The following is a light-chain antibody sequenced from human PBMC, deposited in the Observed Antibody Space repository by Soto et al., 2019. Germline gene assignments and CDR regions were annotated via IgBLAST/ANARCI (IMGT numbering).Light chain of an antibody. J-gene: IGLJ1*01. CDR3: CSYAGSSGYV. Sequence: QSALTQPASVSGSPGQSITISCTGTGSDVGRYNLVSWYQQHPGKAPKLMIYEGSKRPSGVSNRFSGSKSGNTASLTISGLQAEDEADYYCCSYAGSSGYVFGTGTKLTVL. CDR1: GSDVGRYNL. CDR2: EGS. V-gene: IGLV2-23*01.